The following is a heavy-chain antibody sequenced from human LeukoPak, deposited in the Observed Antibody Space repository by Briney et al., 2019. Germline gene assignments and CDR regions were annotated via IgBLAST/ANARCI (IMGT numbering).Heavy chain of an antibody. CDR3: AKEYYDFWSGSPKY. J-gene: IGHJ4*02. D-gene: IGHD3-3*01. CDR1: GFTFSSYG. V-gene: IGHV3-30*18. CDR2: ISYDGSNK. Sequence: GGSLRLSCAASGFTFSSYGMHWVRQAPGKGLEWVAVISYDGSNKYYADSVKGRFTISRDNSKNTLYLQMNSLRAEDTAVYYCAKEYYDFWSGSPKYWGQGTLVTVSS.